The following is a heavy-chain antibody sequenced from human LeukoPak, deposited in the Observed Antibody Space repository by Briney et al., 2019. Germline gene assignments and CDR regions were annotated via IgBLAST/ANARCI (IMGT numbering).Heavy chain of an antibody. J-gene: IGHJ4*02. V-gene: IGHV3-30*18. D-gene: IGHD6-13*01. CDR2: ISYDGSNK. CDR3: AKDEGSSWYGSIPFDY. CDR1: GFTFSSYG. Sequence: GGSLRLSCAASGFTFSSYGMHWVRQAPGKGLEWVAVISYDGSNKYYADSVKGRFTISSDNSKNTLYLQMNSLRAEDTAVYYCAKDEGSSWYGSIPFDYWGQGTLVTVSS.